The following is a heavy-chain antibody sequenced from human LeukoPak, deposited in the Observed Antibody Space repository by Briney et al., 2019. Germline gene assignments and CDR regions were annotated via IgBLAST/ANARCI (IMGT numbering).Heavy chain of an antibody. CDR2: INPNSGGT. CDR1: GYTFTGYY. V-gene: IGHV1-2*02. Sequence: GASVKVSCKASGYTFTGYYMHWVRQAPGQGLEWMGWINPNSGGTNYAQKFQGRVTMTRDTSISTAYMELSRLRSDDTAVYYCARDMDYYDRSGRYYYYYGMDVWGQGTTVTVSS. D-gene: IGHD3-22*01. J-gene: IGHJ6*02. CDR3: ARDMDYYDRSGRYYYYYGMDV.